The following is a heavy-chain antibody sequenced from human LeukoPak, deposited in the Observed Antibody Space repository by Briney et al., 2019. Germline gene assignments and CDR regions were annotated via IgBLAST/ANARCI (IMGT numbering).Heavy chain of an antibody. CDR3: ARRPTYGDYEDYYYYGMDV. Sequence: GESLRISCKGSGYSFISYWISWVRQMPGKGLEWMGRIDPSDSYTNYSPSFQGHVTISADKSISTAYLQWSSLKASDTAMYYCARRPTYGDYEDYYYYGMDVWGQGTTVTVSS. V-gene: IGHV5-10-1*01. J-gene: IGHJ6*02. CDR1: GYSFISYW. CDR2: IDPSDSYT. D-gene: IGHD4-17*01.